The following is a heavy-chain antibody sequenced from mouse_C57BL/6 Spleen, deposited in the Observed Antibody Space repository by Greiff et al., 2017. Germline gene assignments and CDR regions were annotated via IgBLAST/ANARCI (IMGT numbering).Heavy chain of an antibody. D-gene: IGHD3-1*01. CDR3: ARESGNYFDY. Sequence: EVNVVESEGGLVQPGSSMKLSCTASGFTFSDYYMAWVRQVPEKGLEWVANINYDGSSTYYLDSLKSRFIISRDNAKNILYLQMSSLKSEDTATYYCARESGNYFDYWGQGTTLTVSS. J-gene: IGHJ2*01. V-gene: IGHV5-16*01. CDR1: GFTFSDYY. CDR2: INYDGSST.